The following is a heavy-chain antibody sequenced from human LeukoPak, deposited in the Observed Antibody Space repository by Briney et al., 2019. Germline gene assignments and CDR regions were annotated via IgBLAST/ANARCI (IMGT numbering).Heavy chain of an antibody. CDR3: ATTTDEIMITFGGANAFDI. J-gene: IGHJ3*02. Sequence: GGSLRLSCAASGFTFSSYWMSWVRQARGKGLEWVANIKQDGSEKYYVDSVKGRFTISRDNAKNSLYLQMNSLRAEDTAVYYCATTTDEIMITFGGANAFDIWGQGTMVTVSS. CDR2: IKQDGSEK. CDR1: GFTFSSYW. V-gene: IGHV3-7*01. D-gene: IGHD3-16*01.